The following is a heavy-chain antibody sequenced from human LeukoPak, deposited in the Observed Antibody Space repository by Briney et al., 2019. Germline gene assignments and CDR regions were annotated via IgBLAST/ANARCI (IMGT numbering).Heavy chain of an antibody. V-gene: IGHV3-74*01. CDR3: ARGGYSYGTDY. J-gene: IGHJ4*02. CDR2: INSDGSST. CDR1: GFTFSSYW. D-gene: IGHD5-18*01. Sequence: PGGSLRLSCAASGFTFSSYWMHWVRQAPGKGLVWVSRINSDGSSTSYADSVKGRFSISRDNAKNTLYLQMNSLRAEDMAVYYCARGGYSYGTDYWGQGTLVTVSS.